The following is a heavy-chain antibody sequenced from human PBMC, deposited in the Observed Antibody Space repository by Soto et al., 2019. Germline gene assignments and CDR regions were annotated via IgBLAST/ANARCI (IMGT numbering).Heavy chain of an antibody. V-gene: IGHV4-30-2*01. CDR2: IYYGGSS. CDR1: GGSISSGGFS. D-gene: IGHD5-18*01. CDR3: ARYSFGFAY. Sequence: SETLSLTCSVSGGSISSGGFSWSWIRQPPGKDLEWIGYIYYGGSSYYNPSLKSRVTMSVDRSKNQFSLELGSVTAADTAVYYCARYSFGFAYWGRGTMVTVS. J-gene: IGHJ4*02.